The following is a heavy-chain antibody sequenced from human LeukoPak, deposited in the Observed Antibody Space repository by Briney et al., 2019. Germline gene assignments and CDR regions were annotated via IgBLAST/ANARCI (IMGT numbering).Heavy chain of an antibody. Sequence: SETLSLTCAVYGGSFSGYYWSWIRQPPGKGLEWIGEINHSGSTNYNPSLKSRVTISVDTSKNQFSLKLSSVTAADTAVYYCARTGIAVAGIDYWGQGTLVTVSS. CDR3: ARTGIAVAGIDY. J-gene: IGHJ4*02. V-gene: IGHV4-34*01. D-gene: IGHD6-19*01. CDR1: GGSFSGYY. CDR2: INHSGST.